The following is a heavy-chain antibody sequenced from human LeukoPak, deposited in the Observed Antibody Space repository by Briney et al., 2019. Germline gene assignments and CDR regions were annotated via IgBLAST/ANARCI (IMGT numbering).Heavy chain of an antibody. CDR1: GFTFSDYS. V-gene: IGHV3-48*01. D-gene: IGHD5-24*01. CDR2: IGIDSGNT. CDR3: ARDYKYAFDN. Sequence: GGSLRLSCAASGFTFSDYSMNWVRQAPGKGLEWISYIGIDSGNTNYADSVRGRFSISGDKAKNSLYLQMNSLRVEDTAVYYCARDYKYAFDNWGQGTLVTVSS. J-gene: IGHJ4*02.